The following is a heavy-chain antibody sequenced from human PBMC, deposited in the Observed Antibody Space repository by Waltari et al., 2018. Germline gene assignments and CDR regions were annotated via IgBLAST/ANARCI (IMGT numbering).Heavy chain of an antibody. Sequence: QVQLVQSGAEVKKPGSSVKVSCKASGGTFSSYAISWVRQDPGQGLAWMGGIIPIFGTANYAQKFRGRVTITADESTSTAYMELSSLRSEDTALYYCARAMIVVAGGPWFDPWGQGTLVTVSS. CDR2: IIPIFGTA. D-gene: IGHD3-22*01. V-gene: IGHV1-69*01. CDR1: GGTFSSYA. CDR3: ARAMIVVAGGPWFDP. J-gene: IGHJ5*02.